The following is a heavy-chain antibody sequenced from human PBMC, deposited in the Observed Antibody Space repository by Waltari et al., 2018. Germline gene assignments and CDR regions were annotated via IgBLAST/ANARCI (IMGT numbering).Heavy chain of an antibody. CDR3: AKGPYYGSAIGMDV. D-gene: IGHD3-10*01. V-gene: IGHV3-23*01. CDR1: GFTFSTFG. CDR2: FRGTGGST. J-gene: IGHJ6*02. Sequence: EAQLLESGGGLVQPGGSLRLSCAASGFTFSTFGMGWVRQAPGKGLEWVSGFRGTGGSTSYADSVKGRFTISRDNSKNTLYLQMNSLRAEDSAVYYCAKGPYYGSAIGMDVWGQGTTVAVSS.